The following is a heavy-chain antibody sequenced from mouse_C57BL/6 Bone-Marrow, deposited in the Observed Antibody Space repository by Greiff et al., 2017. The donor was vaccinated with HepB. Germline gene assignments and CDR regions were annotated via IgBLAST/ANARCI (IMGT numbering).Heavy chain of an antibody. D-gene: IGHD3-2*02. Sequence: EVKLVESGEGLVKPGGSLKLSCAASGFTFSSYAMSWVRQTPEKRLEWVAYISSGGDYIYYADTVKGRFTISRDNARNTLYLQMSSLKSEDTAMYYCTRTAQATFAYWGQGTLVTVSA. CDR1: GFTFSSYA. CDR2: ISSGGDYI. V-gene: IGHV5-9-1*02. CDR3: TRTAQATFAY. J-gene: IGHJ3*01.